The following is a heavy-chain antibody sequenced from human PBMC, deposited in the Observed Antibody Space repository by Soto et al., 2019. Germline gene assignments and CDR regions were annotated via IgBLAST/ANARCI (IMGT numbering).Heavy chain of an antibody. CDR1: GYSFTSYW. CDR2: IDPSDSYT. V-gene: IGHV5-10-1*01. Sequence: ESLKISCKGSGYSFTSYWISLVRLMPVKGLEWMGRIDPSDSYTNYSPSFQGHVTISADKSISTAYLKWSSLKASDTAMYYCARKGSSWPNIYGMDVWGQGTTVTVSS. J-gene: IGHJ6*02. D-gene: IGHD6-13*01. CDR3: ARKGSSWPNIYGMDV.